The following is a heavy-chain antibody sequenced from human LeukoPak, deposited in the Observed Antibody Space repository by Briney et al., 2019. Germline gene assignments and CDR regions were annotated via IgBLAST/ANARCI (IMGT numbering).Heavy chain of an antibody. CDR2: ISAYNGNT. CDR3: ARVRIGCSGGSCYQDWFDP. J-gene: IGHJ5*02. CDR1: GYTFTSYG. D-gene: IGHD2-15*01. Sequence: ASVKVSCKASGYTFTSYGISWVRQAPGQGLEWMGWISAYNGNTNYAQKLQGRVTMTTDTSTSTAYMELRSLRSDDTAVYYCARVRIGCSGGSCYQDWFDPWGQGTLVTVSS. V-gene: IGHV1-18*01.